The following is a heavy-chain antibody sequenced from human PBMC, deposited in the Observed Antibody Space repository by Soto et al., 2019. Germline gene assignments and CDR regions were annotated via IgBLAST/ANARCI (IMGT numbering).Heavy chain of an antibody. V-gene: IGHV3-21*01. D-gene: IGHD2-2*01. CDR1: GFTFSSYS. CDR3: ARGAMKDIVVVPAATSY. J-gene: IGHJ4*02. Sequence: GGSLRLSCAASGFTFSSYSMNWVRQAPGKGLEWVSSISSSSSYIYYADSVKGRFTISRDNAKNSLYLQMNSLRAEDTAVYYCARGAMKDIVVVPAATSYWGQGTLVTVSS. CDR2: ISSSSSYI.